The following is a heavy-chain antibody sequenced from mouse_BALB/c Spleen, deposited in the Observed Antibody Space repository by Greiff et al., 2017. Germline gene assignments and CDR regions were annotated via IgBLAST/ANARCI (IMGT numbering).Heavy chain of an antibody. V-gene: IGHV1-7*01. J-gene: IGHJ4*01. CDR3: ARPGALYDYGLAMDY. CDR2: INPSTGYT. D-gene: IGHD2-4*01. Sequence: QVQLQQSGAELAKPGASVKMSCKASGYTFTSYWMHWVKQRPGQGLEWIGYINPSTGYTEYNQKFKDKATLTSYKSSSTAYMQLSSLTSEDSAVYYCARPGALYDYGLAMDYWGQGTSVTVSS. CDR1: GYTFTSYW.